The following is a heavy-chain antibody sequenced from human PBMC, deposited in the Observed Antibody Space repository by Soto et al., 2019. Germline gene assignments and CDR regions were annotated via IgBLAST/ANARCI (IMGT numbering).Heavy chain of an antibody. CDR1: GGSISSYY. Sequence: SETLPLTCTVSGGSISSYYWSWIRQPPGKGLEWIGYIYYSGSTNYNPSLKSRVTISVDTSKNQFSLKLSSVTAADTAVYYCARDLQWRDYGGNSKPPGMDVWGQGTTVTVSS. D-gene: IGHD4-17*01. J-gene: IGHJ6*02. CDR2: IYYSGST. CDR3: ARDLQWRDYGGNSKPPGMDV. V-gene: IGHV4-59*01.